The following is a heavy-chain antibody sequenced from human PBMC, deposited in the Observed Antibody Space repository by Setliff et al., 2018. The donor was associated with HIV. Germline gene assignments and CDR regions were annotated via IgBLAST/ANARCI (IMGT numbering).Heavy chain of an antibody. CDR3: ARQLSNSFDY. J-gene: IGHJ4*02. V-gene: IGHV1-2*02. CDR1: GYTFTDYF. Sequence: GASVKVSCKSSGYTFTDYFMHWVRQAPGQGLEWMGWISPDNANTRISQRFRGGVTMTRDRSINTAYMEFSGPTSDDTAIYYCARQLSNSFDYWGQGTLVTVSS. D-gene: IGHD1-1*01. CDR2: ISPDNANT.